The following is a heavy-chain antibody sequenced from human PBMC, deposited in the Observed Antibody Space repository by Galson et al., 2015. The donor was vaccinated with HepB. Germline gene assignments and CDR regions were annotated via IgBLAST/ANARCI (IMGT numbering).Heavy chain of an antibody. J-gene: IGHJ3*02. CDR1: GFTFSEYN. CDR2: ISRRSSSK. D-gene: IGHD5-24*01. V-gene: IGHV3-21*01. Sequence: SLRLSCAASGFTFSEYNMNWVRQAPGKGLDWVSSISRRSSSKYNADSVMGRFTISRDNAQNSLFLQLNSLRAEDTAIYYCARDEGLDDGDPLDIWGQGTMVTVSS. CDR3: ARDEGLDDGDPLDI.